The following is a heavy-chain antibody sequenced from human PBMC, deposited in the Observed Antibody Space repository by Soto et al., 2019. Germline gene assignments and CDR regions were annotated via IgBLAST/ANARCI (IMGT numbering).Heavy chain of an antibody. D-gene: IGHD2-15*01. CDR1: GDSVSSNSAA. Sequence: SQTLSLTCVISGDSVSSNSAAWNWIRQSPSRGLEWLGKTYYRSRWYNDYAVSVKSRITINPDTSKNQFSLQLNSVTPDDTAVYYCVREEILVAYNWFDPWGQGTQVTVSS. V-gene: IGHV6-1*01. J-gene: IGHJ5*02. CDR2: TYYRSRWYN. CDR3: VREEILVAYNWFDP.